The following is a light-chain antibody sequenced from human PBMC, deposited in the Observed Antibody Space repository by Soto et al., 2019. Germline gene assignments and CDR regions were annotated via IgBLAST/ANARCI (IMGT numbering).Light chain of an antibody. J-gene: IGKJ4*01. CDR3: QQYGPSPALT. V-gene: IGKV3-20*01. CDR1: QSVSSSY. CDR2: GAS. Sequence: EIVLTQSPGTLSLSPGERATLSCRASQSVSSSYLAWYQQKPGQAPRLLIYGASSRATGIPDRFSGSGSGTDFPLTISRLEPEDFAVHHCQQYGPSPALTFGGGTKVEIK.